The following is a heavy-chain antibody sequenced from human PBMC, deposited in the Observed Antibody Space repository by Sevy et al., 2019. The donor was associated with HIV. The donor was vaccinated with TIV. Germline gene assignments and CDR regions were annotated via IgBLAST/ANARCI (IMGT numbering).Heavy chain of an antibody. CDR1: GFTFSNYG. CDR2: IWYDGSYE. Sequence: GGSLRLSCAASGFTFSNYGMHWVRQAPGKGLEWVAVIWYDGSYEYYADSVKGRFTISRDNAKSTLYLQMNSLRAEDTAVYYCAETFAIFGVLMSPDFDSWGQGTLVTVSS. CDR3: AETFAIFGVLMSPDFDS. V-gene: IGHV3-33*06. J-gene: IGHJ5*01. D-gene: IGHD3-3*01.